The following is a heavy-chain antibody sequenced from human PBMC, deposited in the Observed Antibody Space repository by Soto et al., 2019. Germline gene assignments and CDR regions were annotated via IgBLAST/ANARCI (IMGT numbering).Heavy chain of an antibody. V-gene: IGHV1-69*05. Sequence: SVKVSCKASGGTFSSYAISWVRQAPGQGLEWMGGIIPIFGTANYAQKFQERVTITRDMSTSTAYMELSSLRSEDTAVYYCAAALSIAVAVSLDYWGQGTLVTVSS. CDR2: IIPIFGTA. D-gene: IGHD6-19*01. CDR1: GGTFSSYA. CDR3: AAALSIAVAVSLDY. J-gene: IGHJ4*02.